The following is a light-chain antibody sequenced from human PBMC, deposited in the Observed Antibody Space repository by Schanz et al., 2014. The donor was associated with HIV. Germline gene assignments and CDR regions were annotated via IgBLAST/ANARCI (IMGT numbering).Light chain of an antibody. CDR3: QESGSSPT. Sequence: EIVLTQSPATLSLSPGDRATLSCRASQSVGSYLAWYQQKPGLAPRLLIYDASTRAAGTPDRFSGSGSGSAFTLTSSRLEPEDFAVYYCQESGSSPTFGGGTKVEIK. V-gene: IGKV3D-20*01. CDR1: QSVGSY. CDR2: DAS. J-gene: IGKJ4*01.